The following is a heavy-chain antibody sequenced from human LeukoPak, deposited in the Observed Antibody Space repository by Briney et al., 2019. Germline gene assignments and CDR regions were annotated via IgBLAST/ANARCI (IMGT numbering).Heavy chain of an antibody. V-gene: IGHV3-21*04. CDR2: ISTRSTYI. Sequence: GGSLRLSCAASGFTFSSYSMNWVRQAPGKGLEWVSSISTRSTYIYYADSVKGRFTISRDNAENSLYLQMNSLRAEDTAVYYCAKGTLKYYFDYWGQGTLVTVSS. CDR1: GFTFSSYS. CDR3: AKGTLKYYFDY. J-gene: IGHJ4*02.